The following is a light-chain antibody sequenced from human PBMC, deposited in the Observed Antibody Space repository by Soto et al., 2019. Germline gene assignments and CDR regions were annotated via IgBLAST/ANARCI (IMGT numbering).Light chain of an antibody. CDR3: ATWDNSLSSVI. Sequence: QSVLTQPPSVSAAPGQKVNISCSGSSSNIGNDYVSWYQQVPGTAPKLLIYDNDKRPSGITDRISGSKSGTSATLGITGLQTGDEADYHCATWDNSLSSVIFGGGTKLPS. V-gene: IGLV1-51*01. CDR2: DND. CDR1: SSNIGNDY. J-gene: IGLJ2*01.